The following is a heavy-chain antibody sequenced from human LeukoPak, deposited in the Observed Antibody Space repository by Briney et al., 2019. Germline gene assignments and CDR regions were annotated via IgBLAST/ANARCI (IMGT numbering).Heavy chain of an antibody. V-gene: IGHV3-23*01. Sequence: PGGSLRLSCAASGFTFSSYAMSWVRQAPGKGLEWVSTISGSGGSTYYADSVKGRFTISRDNYKNTLYLQMNSLRAEDTAGYYCAKHWNYDILTGYSPHFDYWGQGTLVTVSS. D-gene: IGHD3-9*01. CDR2: ISGSGGST. CDR1: GFTFSSYA. J-gene: IGHJ4*02. CDR3: AKHWNYDILTGYSPHFDY.